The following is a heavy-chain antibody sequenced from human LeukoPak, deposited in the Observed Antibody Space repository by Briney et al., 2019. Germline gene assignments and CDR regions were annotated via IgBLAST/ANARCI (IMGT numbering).Heavy chain of an antibody. CDR2: INPGGGTA. Sequence: ASLKVSCKASGYSFTSYYIHWVRQAPGQGLEWMGIINPGGGTATYAQEIQGRVTMTRDRSTSTLTMELGSLRSEDTAVYYCARVWTTSWDVAFDIWGQATLVTVSS. D-gene: IGHD2-2*01. V-gene: IGHV1-46*01. CDR3: ARVWTTSWDVAFDI. CDR1: GYSFTSYY. J-gene: IGHJ3*02.